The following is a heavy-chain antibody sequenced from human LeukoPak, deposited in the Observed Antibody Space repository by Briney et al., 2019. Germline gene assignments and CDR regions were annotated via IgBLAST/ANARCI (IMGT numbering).Heavy chain of an antibody. Sequence: GASVKVSCKASGYTFTSYGISWVRQAPGQGLEWMGWISVYNGDTNYAQKLQGRVTITTDTSTSAAYMELRSLRSDDTAVYYCARVWVSGACVGDCYSMDHWGQGTLVTVSS. D-gene: IGHD2-21*01. J-gene: IGHJ4*02. CDR3: ARVWVSGACVGDCYSMDH. V-gene: IGHV1-18*01. CDR2: ISVYNGDT. CDR1: GYTFTSYG.